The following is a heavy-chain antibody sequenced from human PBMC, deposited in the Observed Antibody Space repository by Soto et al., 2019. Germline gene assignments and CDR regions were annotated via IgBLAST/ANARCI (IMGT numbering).Heavy chain of an antibody. CDR2: ISAYNGNP. D-gene: IGHD6-19*01. J-gene: IGHJ6*02. Sequence: QVQLVQSGAEVEKPGASVKVSCKASGYTFTIYGISWVRQAPGQGLEWMGWISAYNGNPYFAQNLQGRLTMTTDTSTSTAYMELRSLRSDDTAVYYCARDSSSSRTGMDVWGQGTTVTVSS. CDR1: GYTFTIYG. CDR3: ARDSSSSRTGMDV. V-gene: IGHV1-18*01.